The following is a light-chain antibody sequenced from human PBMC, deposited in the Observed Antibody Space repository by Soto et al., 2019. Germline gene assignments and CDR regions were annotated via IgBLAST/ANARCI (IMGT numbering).Light chain of an antibody. CDR1: QTVSSY. CDR2: GAS. CDR3: QQYNNWPVT. Sequence: ENVLTQSPGTLSLSPGERATLSCRASQTVSSYLTWYQQRPGQAPRLLIYGASKRATGIPDRFSGSGSGTDFTLTISRLEPEDFALYYCQQYNNWPVTFGGGTKVEIK. J-gene: IGKJ4*01. V-gene: IGKV3-20*01.